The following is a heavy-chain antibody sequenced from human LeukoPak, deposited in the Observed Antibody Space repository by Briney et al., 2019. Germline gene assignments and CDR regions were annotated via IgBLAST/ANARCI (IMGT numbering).Heavy chain of an antibody. CDR1: GYTFTGYY. D-gene: IGHD3-9*01. J-gene: IGHJ4*02. Sequence: ASVKVSCKASGYTFTGYYMHWVRQAPGQGLEWMGWISPNSGGTNYAQKFQGRVTMTRDTSISTAYMELSRLRSDDTAVYYCARVYYDILTGYPWFDYWGQGTLVTVFS. V-gene: IGHV1-2*02. CDR2: ISPNSGGT. CDR3: ARVYYDILTGYPWFDY.